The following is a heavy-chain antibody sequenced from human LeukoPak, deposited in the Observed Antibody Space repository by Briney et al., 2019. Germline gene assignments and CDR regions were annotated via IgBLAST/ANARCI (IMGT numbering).Heavy chain of an antibody. V-gene: IGHV4-34*01. CDR3: ARSPLGDAFDI. D-gene: IGHD1-26*01. CDR1: GGSFSGYY. CDR2: INHSGST. Sequence: PSETLSLTCAVYGGSFSGYYWSWIRQPPGKGLEWIGEINHSGSTNYNTSLKSRVTISVDTSKNPFSLKLSSVTAADTAVYYCARSPLGDAFDIWGQGTMVTVSS. J-gene: IGHJ3*02.